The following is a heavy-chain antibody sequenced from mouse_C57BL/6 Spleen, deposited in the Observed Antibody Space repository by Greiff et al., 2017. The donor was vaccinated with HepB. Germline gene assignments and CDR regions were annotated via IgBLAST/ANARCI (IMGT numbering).Heavy chain of an antibody. J-gene: IGHJ3*01. Sequence: VQLQQSGPELVKPGASVKISCKASGYAFSSSWMNWVKQRPGKGLEWIGRTYPGDGDTNYNGKFKGKATLTADKSSSTAYMQLSSLTSEDSAVYFCARSHYFYWGQGTLVTVSA. D-gene: IGHD1-2*01. CDR3: ARSHYFY. V-gene: IGHV1-82*01. CDR1: GYAFSSSW. CDR2: TYPGDGDT.